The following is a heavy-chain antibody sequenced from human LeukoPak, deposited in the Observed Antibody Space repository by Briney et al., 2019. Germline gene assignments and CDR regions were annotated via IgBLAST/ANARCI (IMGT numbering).Heavy chain of an antibody. V-gene: IGHV3-9*01. D-gene: IGHD2-21*01. CDR3: ARRTNNVMCFDY. CDR1: GFTFDNFA. Sequence: GRSLRLSCAASGFTFDNFAMHWVRQPPGEGLEWVSGISWNSGTVAYADSVKGRFTISRDNAKNSLYLQMNNLRTEDTALYYCARRTNNVMCFDYWGQGTLVTVSS. CDR2: ISWNSGTV. J-gene: IGHJ4*02.